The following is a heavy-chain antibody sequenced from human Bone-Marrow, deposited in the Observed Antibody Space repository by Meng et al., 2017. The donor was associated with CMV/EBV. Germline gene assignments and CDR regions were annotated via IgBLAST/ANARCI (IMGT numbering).Heavy chain of an antibody. CDR2: IIPIFGTG. V-gene: IGHV1-69*05. J-gene: IGHJ5*02. CDR1: GGNFSSYD. CDR3: ARDLGGNYYPSRFDP. D-gene: IGHD3-10*01. Sequence: SGGNFSSYDISWMRQAPGQRLEWMGGIIPIFGTGNYALKFQGRVTITRDESTSTAYMELRSLRSDDTAIYYCARDLGGNYYPSRFDPWGQGTLVTVSS.